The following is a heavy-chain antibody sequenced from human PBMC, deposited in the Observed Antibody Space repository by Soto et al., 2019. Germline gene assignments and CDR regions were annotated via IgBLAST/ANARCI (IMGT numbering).Heavy chain of an antibody. D-gene: IGHD3-10*01. J-gene: IGHJ5*02. CDR1: GFTLSINS. Sequence: PGGSLRLSCAASGFTLSINSMAWVRQAPGKRLQWVSGISNDGSTTFYIDSVRGRFTISRDTSTNTLYLQMDSLRVEDTAVYFCAKWSGFGDAWGQGTLVTVSS. CDR2: ISNDGSTT. V-gene: IGHV3-23*01. CDR3: AKWSGFGDA.